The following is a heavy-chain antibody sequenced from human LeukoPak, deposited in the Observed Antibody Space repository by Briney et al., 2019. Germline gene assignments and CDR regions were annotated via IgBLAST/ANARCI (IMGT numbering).Heavy chain of an antibody. CDR2: ISAYNGNT. CDR3: ARDSMITFGGVIVEYYYYYMDG. Sequence: ASVKVSCKASGYTFTSYGISWVRQAPGQGLEWMGWISAYNGNTNYAQKLQGRVTMTTDTSTSTAYMELRSLRSDDTAVYYCARDSMITFGGVIVEYYYYYMDGWGKGTTVTISS. V-gene: IGHV1-18*01. CDR1: GYTFTSYG. D-gene: IGHD3-16*02. J-gene: IGHJ6*03.